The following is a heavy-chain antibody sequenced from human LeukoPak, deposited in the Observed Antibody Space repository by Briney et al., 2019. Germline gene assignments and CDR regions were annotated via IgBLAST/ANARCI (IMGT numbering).Heavy chain of an antibody. CDR3: ARDADYYDSSGYYPY. CDR1: GFTVSSNY. V-gene: IGHV3-66*01. D-gene: IGHD3-22*01. CDR2: IYSGGST. J-gene: IGHJ4*02. Sequence: PGGSLRLSCAASGFTVSSNYMSWVRQAPGKGLEWVSVIYSGGSTYYADSVKGRFTISRDNSKNTLYLQMNSLRAEDTAVYYCARDADYYDSSGYYPYWGQGTLVTVSS.